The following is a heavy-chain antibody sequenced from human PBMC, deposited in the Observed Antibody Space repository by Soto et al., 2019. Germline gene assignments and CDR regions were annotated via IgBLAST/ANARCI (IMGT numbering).Heavy chain of an antibody. D-gene: IGHD3-9*01. CDR2: SYHTGST. V-gene: IGHV4-30-2*01. CDR1: GGSISSSGYS. J-gene: IGHJ3*02. Sequence: QLQLQESGSRLVKPSQTLSLTCTVSGGSISSSGYSWSWIRQPPGKGLEWVGYSYHTGSTYYNPSLKSRVTISVDRSKNQFSLKLRSVTAADTAVFYCARTSYDILTGRLDAFDIWGQGAMVTVSS. CDR3: ARTSYDILTGRLDAFDI.